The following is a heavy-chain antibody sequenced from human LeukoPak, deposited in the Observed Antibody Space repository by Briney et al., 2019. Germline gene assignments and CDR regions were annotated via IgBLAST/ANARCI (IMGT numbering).Heavy chain of an antibody. CDR2: IRYDGSNK. CDR3: ANLLRYFDLPDAFDI. J-gene: IGHJ3*02. Sequence: PGGSLRLSCAASGFTFSSYGMHWVRQAPGKGLECVAFIRYDGSNKYYADSVKGRFTISRDNSKNTLYLQMNSLRAEDTAVYYCANLLRYFDLPDAFDIWGQGTMVTVSS. V-gene: IGHV3-30*02. CDR1: GFTFSSYG. D-gene: IGHD3-9*01.